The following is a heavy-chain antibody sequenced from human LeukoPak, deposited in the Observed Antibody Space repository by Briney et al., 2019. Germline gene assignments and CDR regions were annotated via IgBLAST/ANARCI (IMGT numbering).Heavy chain of an antibody. CDR2: ISGSGGST. J-gene: IGHJ4*02. V-gene: IGHV3-23*01. CDR1: GFTFSSYA. Sequence: GGSLRLSCAASGFTFSSYAMSWVRQAPGKGLEWVSAISGSGGSTYYADSVKGRFTISRDNSKNTLYLQMNSLRAEDTAVYYCAKSYYYDSSGYYRGFFDYWGQGTLVTVSS. D-gene: IGHD3-22*01. CDR3: AKSYYYDSSGYYRGFFDY.